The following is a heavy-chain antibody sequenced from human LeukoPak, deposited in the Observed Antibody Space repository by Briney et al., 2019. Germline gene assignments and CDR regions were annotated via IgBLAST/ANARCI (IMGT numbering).Heavy chain of an antibody. V-gene: IGHV4-34*01. CDR3: ARGLRFFHPSYYYFDY. CDR2: INHSGST. D-gene: IGHD3-3*01. J-gene: IGHJ4*02. CDR1: GGSFSGYY. Sequence: SETLSLTCAVYGGSFSGYYWSWIRRPPRKGLEWIGEINHSGSTNYNPSLKSRVTISVDPSKNQFSLKLSSVTAADTAVYYYARGLRFFHPSYYYFDYWDQGTLVTVSS.